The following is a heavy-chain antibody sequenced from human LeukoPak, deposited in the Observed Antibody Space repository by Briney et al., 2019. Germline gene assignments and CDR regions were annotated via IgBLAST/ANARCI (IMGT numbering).Heavy chain of an antibody. D-gene: IGHD3-22*01. CDR1: GGSINSY. CDR3: ARERRTSRIITMIRKHDQKPSYYMDV. V-gene: IGHV4-4*07. J-gene: IGHJ6*03. CDR2: ISGSGTI. Sequence: EPSETLSLTCTVSGGSINSYWSWIRQPAGKGLEWIGRISGSGTITYNPALQSRLSISIDTSKNQFSLKLMSVTAADTAVYYCARERRTSRIITMIRKHDQKPSYYMDVWGKGTTVTISS.